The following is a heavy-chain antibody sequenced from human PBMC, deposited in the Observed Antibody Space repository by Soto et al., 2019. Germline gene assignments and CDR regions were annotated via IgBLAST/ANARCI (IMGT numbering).Heavy chain of an antibody. CDR2: VSAGGDMT. CDR1: GFTFSSYA. J-gene: IGHJ6*01. CDR3: ARGDSGASGSPESYYYSGLDV. V-gene: IGHV3-23*01. D-gene: IGHD2-15*01. Sequence: DVQLLETGGHLVQPGGSLRISCAASGFTFSSYAMSWVLQATVKGLEWVSSVSAGGDMTYYSDSVKGRFTISRDNSNNPLFLQMNSRRIAHTALFYCARGDSGASGSPESYYYSGLDVWEQRTTVTVS.